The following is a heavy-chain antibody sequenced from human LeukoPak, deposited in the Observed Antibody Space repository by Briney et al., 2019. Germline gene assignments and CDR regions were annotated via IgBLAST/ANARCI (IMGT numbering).Heavy chain of an antibody. Sequence: SETLSLTCTVSGGSISSYFWSWFRQPAGKGLEWIGRIHTSGSTDYNPSLKSRLTMSVDTSKNQFSLKLSSVTAADTAVYYCARAREGGYSYGRRAFDIWGQGTMVTVSS. J-gene: IGHJ3*02. CDR3: ARAREGGYSYGRRAFDI. CDR2: IHTSGST. CDR1: GGSISSYF. D-gene: IGHD5-18*01. V-gene: IGHV4-4*07.